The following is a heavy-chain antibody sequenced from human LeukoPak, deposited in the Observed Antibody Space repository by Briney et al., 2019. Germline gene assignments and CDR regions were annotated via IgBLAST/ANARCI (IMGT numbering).Heavy chain of an antibody. J-gene: IGHJ4*02. V-gene: IGHV5-51*01. CDR1: GYSLTSYW. Sequence: GESLKISCKGSGYSLTSYWIGWVRQMPGKGLEWMGIIYPDDSDTRYSPSFQGQVTISADKSISTAYLQWSSLKASDTAMYYCTKRPLHYDSSGYDSEEFDYWGQGTLVTVSS. D-gene: IGHD3-22*01. CDR2: IYPDDSDT. CDR3: TKRPLHYDSSGYDSEEFDY.